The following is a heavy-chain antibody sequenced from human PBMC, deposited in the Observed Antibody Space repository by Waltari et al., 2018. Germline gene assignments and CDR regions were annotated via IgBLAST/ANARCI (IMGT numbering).Heavy chain of an antibody. D-gene: IGHD1-26*01. CDR3: GRRVVVGATAPIDY. Sequence: QVQLVQSGAEVKKPGASVKASCKATGYTFTSYFIYWVRQAPGQGLEWMGIINPGDESTKYAQNCQGRVTIARNTTTSTVYLGMSRLASDDAAVYYCGRRVVVGATAPIDYWGQGTLVTVSS. J-gene: IGHJ4*01. CDR2: INPGDEST. V-gene: IGHV1-46*01. CDR1: GYTFTSYF.